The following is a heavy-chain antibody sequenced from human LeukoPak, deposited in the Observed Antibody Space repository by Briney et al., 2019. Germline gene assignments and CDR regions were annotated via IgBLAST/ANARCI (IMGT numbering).Heavy chain of an antibody. CDR1: GGSFSGYY. Sequence: SETLSLTCAVYGGSFSGYYWSWIRQPPGKGLEWIGYIYYSGSTKYKPSLKSRVTISVDTSKNQFSLKLSSVTAADTAVYCCARGRFLDAFDIWGQGTMVTVSS. J-gene: IGHJ3*02. CDR2: IYYSGST. D-gene: IGHD3-3*01. CDR3: ARGRFLDAFDI. V-gene: IGHV4-59*01.